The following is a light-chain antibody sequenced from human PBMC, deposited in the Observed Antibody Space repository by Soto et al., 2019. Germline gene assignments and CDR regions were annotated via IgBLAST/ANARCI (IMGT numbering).Light chain of an antibody. J-gene: IGKJ1*01. CDR3: QQYNTYSRT. Sequence: DVGMTQSPSSLSASIGDRVTITCQAIQDIRNYLNWYRQKPGKAPNLLIYAASSLQSGVPSRFSGSGSGTDFTLTISSLQPDDFATYYCQQYNTYSRTFGQGTKVDIK. CDR1: QDIRNY. V-gene: IGKV1-16*01. CDR2: AAS.